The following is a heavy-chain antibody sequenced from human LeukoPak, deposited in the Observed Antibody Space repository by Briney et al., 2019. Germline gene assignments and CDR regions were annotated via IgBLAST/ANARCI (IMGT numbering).Heavy chain of an antibody. D-gene: IGHD3-22*01. CDR3: ARGIVVALIK. V-gene: IGHV1-2*06. J-gene: IGHJ4*02. CDR2: INPNSGGT. CDR1: GYTFTGYY. Sequence: ASVKVSCKASGYTFTGYYMHWVRQAPGQGLEWMGRINPNSGGTNYAQNFHGRVTMTRDTSISTAYLDLSRLSSDDTAVYYCARGIVVALIKWGQGTLVTVSS.